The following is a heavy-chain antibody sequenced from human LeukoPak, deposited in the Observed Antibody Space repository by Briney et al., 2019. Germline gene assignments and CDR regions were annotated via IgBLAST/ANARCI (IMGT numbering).Heavy chain of an antibody. CDR2: INWNGGSST. CDR3: ARAGTCLGGDCYPYIDY. D-gene: IGHD2-21*02. Sequence: GGSLRLSCAASGFTFDDYGMSWVRQAPGKGLEWVSGINWNGGSSTGYADSVKGRFTISRDNAKNSLYLQMNSLRAEDTALYYCARAGTCLGGDCYPYIDYWGQGTLVTVSS. CDR1: GFTFDDYG. J-gene: IGHJ4*02. V-gene: IGHV3-20*04.